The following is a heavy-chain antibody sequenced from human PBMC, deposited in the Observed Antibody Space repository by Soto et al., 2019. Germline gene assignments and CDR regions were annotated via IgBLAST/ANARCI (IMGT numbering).Heavy chain of an antibody. V-gene: IGHV2-5*02. CDR3: AHTTAHYYASGRDEYYYYGMDL. CDR1: GFSLSTSGVG. Sequence: QITLKESGPTLVKPTQTLTLTCTFSGFSLSTSGVGVGWIRQPPGKALEWLALIYWDDDKRYSPSLKSRLTITKNTSKNNAVLTMTNMDPVDTATYYSAHTTAHYYASGRDEYYYYGMDLSSQGTTVTASS. J-gene: IGHJ6*02. CDR2: IYWDDDK. D-gene: IGHD3-10*01.